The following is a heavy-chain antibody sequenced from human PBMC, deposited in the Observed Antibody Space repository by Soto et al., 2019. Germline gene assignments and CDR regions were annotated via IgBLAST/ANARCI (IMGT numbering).Heavy chain of an antibody. D-gene: IGHD3-16*01. J-gene: IGHJ4*02. V-gene: IGHV3-30*18. CDR1: GFTFTRYG. CDR3: ANLFSPMYTPMLIDV. Sequence: QVQLVESGGGVVQPGRSLRLSCVASGFTFTRYGMHWVRQAPGKGMEWVALISNDGRNQYYADSVKGLFSISRDNSKNTVFLPMTSLRPDYTAVYYCANLFSPMYTPMLIDVWGQGTLVTFSS. CDR2: ISNDGRNQ.